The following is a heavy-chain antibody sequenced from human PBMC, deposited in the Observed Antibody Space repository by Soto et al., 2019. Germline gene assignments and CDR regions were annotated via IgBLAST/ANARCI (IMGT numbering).Heavy chain of an antibody. J-gene: IGHJ6*02. CDR2: IIPIFGTA. V-gene: IGHV1-69*13. Sequence: SVKVSCKASGGTFSSYAISWVRQAPGQGLEWMGGIIPIFGTANYAQKFQGRVTITADESTSTAYMELSSLRSEDTAVYYCASLIAARPYYYYGMDVWGQGTTVTVSS. CDR1: GGTFSSYA. CDR3: ASLIAARPYYYYGMDV. D-gene: IGHD6-6*01.